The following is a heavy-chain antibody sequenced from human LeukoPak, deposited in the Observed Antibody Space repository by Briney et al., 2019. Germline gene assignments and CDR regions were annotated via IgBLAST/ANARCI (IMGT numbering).Heavy chain of an antibody. CDR2: IYYSGST. D-gene: IGHD6-13*01. J-gene: IGHJ4*02. V-gene: IGHV4-31*03. Sequence: SQTLSPTCTVSGGSISSGGYYWSWIRQHPGKGLEWIGYIYYSGSTYYNPSLKTRVTISVDTSQNQFSLKLSSVTAADTAVYYCARELAAASRGFDYWGQGTLVTVSS. CDR1: GGSISSGGYY. CDR3: ARELAAASRGFDY.